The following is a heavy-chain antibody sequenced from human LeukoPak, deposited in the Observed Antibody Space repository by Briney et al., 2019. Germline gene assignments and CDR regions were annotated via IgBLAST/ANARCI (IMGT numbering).Heavy chain of an antibody. J-gene: IGHJ6*03. Sequence: SGGSLRLSCAASGFTFSDYYMSWIRQAPGKGLEWVSYISSSGSTIYYADSVKGRFTISRDNAKNSLYLQMNSLRAEDTAVYYCARVNELLTENYYYYMDVWGKGTTVTVSS. CDR2: ISSSGSTI. CDR1: GFTFSDYY. CDR3: ARVNELLTENYYYYMDV. V-gene: IGHV3-11*01. D-gene: IGHD3-10*01.